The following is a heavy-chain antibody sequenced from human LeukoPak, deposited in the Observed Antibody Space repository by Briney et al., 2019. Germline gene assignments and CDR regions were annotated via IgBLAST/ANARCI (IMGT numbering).Heavy chain of an antibody. CDR1: GGSISSLY. Sequence: SETLSLTCSVSGGSISSLYWCWIRQPPGKGLEWVGYIYYSGSTNYNPSLKSRVTISVDTSKNQFSLNLTSVTAADTAVYYCARCNSNYVSWFDPWGQGTLVTVSS. CDR2: IYYSGST. CDR3: ARCNSNYVSWFDP. J-gene: IGHJ5*02. V-gene: IGHV4-59*11. D-gene: IGHD4-11*01.